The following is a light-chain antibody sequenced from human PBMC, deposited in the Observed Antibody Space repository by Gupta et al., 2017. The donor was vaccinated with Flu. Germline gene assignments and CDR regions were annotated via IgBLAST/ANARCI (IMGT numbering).Light chain of an antibody. CDR1: SVHPAYA. Sequence: SVSLTYTLSSVHPAYAIALHQQQPEKAPRFLMNIHHNGSHTNGDGSPYRFSGSGSGAERYLTINNLLPEDESEYYCQAWGTGIVFGEGTKLAVL. CDR2: IHHNGSH. CDR3: QAWGTGIV. V-gene: IGLV4-69*01. J-gene: IGLJ3*02.